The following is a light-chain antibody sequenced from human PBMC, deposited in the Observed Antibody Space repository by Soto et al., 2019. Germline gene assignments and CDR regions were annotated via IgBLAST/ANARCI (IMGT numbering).Light chain of an antibody. CDR3: QQCSNWPPELT. V-gene: IGKV3-11*01. CDR1: QNISIY. J-gene: IGKJ5*01. Sequence: EIVLTQSPATLSLSPGERATLSCRASQNISIYLAWYQQRTGQAPSLLIYDASNLATGIPARFSGSGAGTDFTLTISSLEPEDFAVYYGQQCSNWPPELTFGQGTQLDIK. CDR2: DAS.